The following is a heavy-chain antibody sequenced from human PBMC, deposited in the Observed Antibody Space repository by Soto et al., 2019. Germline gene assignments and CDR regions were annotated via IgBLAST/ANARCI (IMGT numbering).Heavy chain of an antibody. Sequence: EVQLVESGGGLVQPGGSLRLTCTASGFTFTSSWMAWVRQAPGKGLEWVGNIKQDGSEVYYLASVRGRFTISRDSAWKSLYLQVNSLRAEDTAVYYCAGIQNNWFDPWGQGTLVAVSS. CDR3: AGIQNNWFDP. V-gene: IGHV3-7*01. CDR1: GFTFTSSW. CDR2: IKQDGSEV. J-gene: IGHJ5*02.